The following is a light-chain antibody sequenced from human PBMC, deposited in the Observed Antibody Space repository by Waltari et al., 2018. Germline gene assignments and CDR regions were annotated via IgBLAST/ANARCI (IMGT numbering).Light chain of an antibody. CDR2: GAT. CDR1: STDIGNYDL. J-gene: IGLJ1*01. Sequence: QSALTQPASVSGSPGQSITLSCTGTSTDIGNYDLVSWYQQRPGEAPKLLMYGATKRPSGVSNLFSGSKSGKTASLTISGLQTEDEADYYCFSFVAANSFVFGPGTKVTVL. CDR3: FSFVAANSFV. V-gene: IGLV2-23*01.